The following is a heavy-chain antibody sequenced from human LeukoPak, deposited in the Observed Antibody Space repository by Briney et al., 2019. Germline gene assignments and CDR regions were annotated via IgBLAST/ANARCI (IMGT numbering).Heavy chain of an antibody. CDR3: ARGPTYCSSSSCLQGE. V-gene: IGHV4-61*02. D-gene: IGHD2-15*01. CDR2: IYTSGST. Sequence: SQTLSLTCTVSGGSISSGSYYWSWIRQPAGKGLEWIGRIYTSGSTNYNPSLKSRLTISVDTSKNQFSLKLSSVTAADTAVYYCARGPTYCSSSSCLQGEWGQGTLVTVSS. J-gene: IGHJ4*02. CDR1: GGSISSGSYY.